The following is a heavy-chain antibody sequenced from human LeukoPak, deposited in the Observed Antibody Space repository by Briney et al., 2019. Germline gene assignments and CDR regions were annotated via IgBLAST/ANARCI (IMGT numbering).Heavy chain of an antibody. CDR2: IYTSGST. V-gene: IGHV4-4*07. Sequence: SETLSLTCTVSGGSISSYYWSWIRQPAGKGLEWIGRIYTSGSTNYNPSLKSRVTMSVDTSKNQFSLKLSSVTAADTAVYYCARDLTDYNMDYMDVWGKGTTVTVSS. CDR1: GGSISSYY. CDR3: ARDLTDYNMDYMDV. D-gene: IGHD4-11*01. J-gene: IGHJ6*03.